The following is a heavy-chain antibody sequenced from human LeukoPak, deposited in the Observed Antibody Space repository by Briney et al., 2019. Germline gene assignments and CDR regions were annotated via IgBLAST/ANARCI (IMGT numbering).Heavy chain of an antibody. J-gene: IGHJ3*02. V-gene: IGHV1-3*01. CDR3: ARGPDCSSTSCYAGDAFDI. Sequence: VASVKVSCKASGYTFTSYAMHWVRRAPGQRLEWMGWINAGNGNTKYSQKFQGRVTITRDTSASTAYMELSSLRSEDTAVYYCARGPDCSSTSCYAGDAFDIWGQGTMVTVSS. D-gene: IGHD2-2*01. CDR2: INAGNGNT. CDR1: GYTFTSYA.